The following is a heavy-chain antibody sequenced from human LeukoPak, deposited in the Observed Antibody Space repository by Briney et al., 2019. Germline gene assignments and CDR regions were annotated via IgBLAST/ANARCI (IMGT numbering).Heavy chain of an antibody. CDR1: GGSISSSSYY. D-gene: IGHD1-26*01. CDR3: ASGAPVGTIAPYYYYMDV. Sequence: SETLSLTCTVSGGSISSSSYYWGWIRQPPGKGLEWIGSIYYSGSTYYNPSLKSRVTISVDTSKNQFSLKLSSVTAADTAVYYCASGAPVGTIAPYYYYMDVWGKGTTVTVSS. CDR2: IYYSGST. V-gene: IGHV4-39*01. J-gene: IGHJ6*03.